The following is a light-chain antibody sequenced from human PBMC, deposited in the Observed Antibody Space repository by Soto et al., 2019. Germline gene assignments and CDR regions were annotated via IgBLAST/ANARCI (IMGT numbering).Light chain of an antibody. Sequence: QSALTQPASVSGSPGQSITISCTGTSSDVGGYNHVSWYQIHPGKAPKLIIYEVTSRPSGVSYRFSGSKSGNSASLTISGLQAEDEADYYCSSYASSSSYVFGGRTKV. J-gene: IGLJ1*01. CDR1: SSDVGGYNH. CDR2: EVT. CDR3: SSYASSSSYV. V-gene: IGLV2-14*01.